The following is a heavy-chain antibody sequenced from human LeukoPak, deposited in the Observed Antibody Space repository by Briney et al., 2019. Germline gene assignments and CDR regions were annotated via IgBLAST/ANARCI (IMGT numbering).Heavy chain of an antibody. D-gene: IGHD3-9*01. CDR3: ARESRPINYDILTGYYGY. CDR1: GYTFTGYY. CDR2: INPNSGGT. Sequence: ASVKVSCKASGYTFTGYYMHWVRQAPGQGLEWMGWINPNSGGTNYAQKFQGRVTMTRDTSISTAYMELSRLRSDDTAVYHCARESRPINYDILTGYYGYWGQGTLVTVSS. V-gene: IGHV1-2*02. J-gene: IGHJ4*02.